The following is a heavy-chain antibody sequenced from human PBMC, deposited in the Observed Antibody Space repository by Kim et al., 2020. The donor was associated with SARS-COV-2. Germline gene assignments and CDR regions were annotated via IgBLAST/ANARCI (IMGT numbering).Heavy chain of an antibody. D-gene: IGHD2-15*01. CDR1: GYTLTELS. J-gene: IGHJ5*02. CDR2: FDPEDGET. CDR3: ATGAVAAASAFDWFDP. V-gene: IGHV1-24*01. Sequence: ASVKVSCKVSGYTLTELSMHWVRQAPGKGLEWMGGFDPEDGETIYAQKFQGRVTMTEDTSTDTAYMELSSLRSEDTAVYYCATGAVAAASAFDWFDPWGQGTLVTVSS.